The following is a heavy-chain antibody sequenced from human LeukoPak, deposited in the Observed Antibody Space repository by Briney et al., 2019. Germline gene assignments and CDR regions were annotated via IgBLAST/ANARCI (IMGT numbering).Heavy chain of an antibody. V-gene: IGHV3-23*01. CDR3: AKVPSANPPNNWFDP. J-gene: IGHJ5*02. Sequence: PGGSLRLSCAASGFTFSSYAMSWVRQAPGKGLEWVSAISGSGGSTYDADSVKGRFTISRDNSKNTLYLQMNSLRAEDTAVYYCAKVPSANPPNNWFDPWGQGTLVTVSS. CDR2: ISGSGGST. CDR1: GFTFSSYA.